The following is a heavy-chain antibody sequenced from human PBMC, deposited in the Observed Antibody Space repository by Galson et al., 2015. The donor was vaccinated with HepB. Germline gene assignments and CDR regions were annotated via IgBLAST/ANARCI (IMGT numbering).Heavy chain of an antibody. J-gene: IGHJ4*02. V-gene: IGHV3-49*03. CDR2: IRSKAYGGTT. CDR1: GFTFGDYA. CDR3: TRAGSSGWYANDY. Sequence: SLRLSCAASGFTFGDYAMSWSRQAPGKGLEWVGFIRSKAYGGTTEYAASVKGRFTISRDDSKSIAYLQMNSLKTEDTAVYYCTRAGSSGWYANDYWGQGTLVTVSS. D-gene: IGHD6-19*01.